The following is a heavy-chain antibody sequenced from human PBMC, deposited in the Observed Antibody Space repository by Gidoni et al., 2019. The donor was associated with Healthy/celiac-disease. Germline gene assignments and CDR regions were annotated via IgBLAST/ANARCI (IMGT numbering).Heavy chain of an antibody. CDR1: GGSFSGYY. V-gene: IGHV4-34*01. D-gene: IGHD3-22*01. J-gene: IGHJ4*02. Sequence: QVQLQQWGAGLLKPSETLSLTCAVYGGSFSGYYWSWIRQPPGKGLEWIGEINHSGSTNYNPSLKSRVTISVDTSKNQFSLKLSSVTAADTAVYYCARLKRADYYDSSGYYIDYWGQGTLVTVSS. CDR3: ARLKRADYYDSSGYYIDY. CDR2: INHSGST.